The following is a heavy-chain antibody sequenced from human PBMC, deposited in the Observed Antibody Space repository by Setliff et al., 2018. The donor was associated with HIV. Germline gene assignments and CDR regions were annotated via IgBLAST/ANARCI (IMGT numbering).Heavy chain of an antibody. V-gene: IGHV4-34*01. CDR3: SNWNTTVDADS. D-gene: IGHD1-1*01. Sequence: PSETLSLTCAVYGGSVSGHYWGWFRQPPGKGLEWIGEITPSGDTNYIPSLKSRVTMSLDTSKNQFSLNLNSVTAADTAVYYCSNWNTTVDADSWGQGTLVTV. J-gene: IGHJ4*02. CDR2: ITPSGDT. CDR1: GGSVSGHY.